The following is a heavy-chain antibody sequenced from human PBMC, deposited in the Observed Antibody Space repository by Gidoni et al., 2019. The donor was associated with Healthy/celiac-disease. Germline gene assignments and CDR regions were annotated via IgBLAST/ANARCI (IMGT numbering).Heavy chain of an antibody. CDR1: GGSISSYY. CDR2: IYYSGST. V-gene: IGHV4-59*08. J-gene: IGHJ5*02. Sequence: QVQLPESGPGLVKPSEPLSLTCTTSGGSISSYYWSWIRQPPGKGLEWIGYIYYSGSTNYNPSLKSRVTISVDTSKNQFSLKLSSVTAADTAVYYCARHGDGSSWYFGWFDPWGQGTLVTVSS. CDR3: ARHGDGSSWYFGWFDP. D-gene: IGHD6-13*01.